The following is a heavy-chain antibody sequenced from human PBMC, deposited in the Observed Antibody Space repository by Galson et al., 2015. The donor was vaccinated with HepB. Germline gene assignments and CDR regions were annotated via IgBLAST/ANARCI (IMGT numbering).Heavy chain of an antibody. J-gene: IGHJ6*02. CDR2: IYSGGST. CDR3: ARDPGSSGSCHYYCYGMDD. V-gene: IGHV3-66*01. D-gene: IGHD1-26*01. CDR1: GFTVSSNY. Sequence: SLRLSCAASGFTVSSNYMIWVRQAPGKGLEWVSDIYSGGSTYYADSVKGRFTISRDNSKNTLYLQMNSLRAEDTAVYYCARDPGSSGSCHYYCYGMDDWGQGTTVTVSS.